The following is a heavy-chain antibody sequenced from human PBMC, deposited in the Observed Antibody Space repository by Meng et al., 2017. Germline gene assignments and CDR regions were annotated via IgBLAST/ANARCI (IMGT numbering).Heavy chain of an antibody. CDR2: IYSGGST. CDR1: GFTVSSNY. CDR3: AREGYYYDSSGCYAPSDY. D-gene: IGHD3-22*01. Sequence: GESLKISCAASGFTVSSNYMSWVRQAPGKGLEWVSVIYSGGSTYYADSVKGRFTISRDNSKNTLYLQMNSLRAEDTAVYYCAREGYYYDSSGCYAPSDYWGQGTLVTVSS. J-gene: IGHJ4*02. V-gene: IGHV3-66*02.